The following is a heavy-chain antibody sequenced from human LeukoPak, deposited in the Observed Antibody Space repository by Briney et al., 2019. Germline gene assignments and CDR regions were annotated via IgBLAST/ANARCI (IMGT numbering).Heavy chain of an antibody. CDR1: GFTFSIYA. CDR3: ARERGYSYGSYYYYGMDV. J-gene: IGHJ6*02. D-gene: IGHD5-18*01. Sequence: GGSLRLSCAASGFTFSIYAMHWVRQAPGKGLEWVAVISYDGSNKYYADSVKGRFTISRDNSKNTLYLQMNSLRAEDTAVYYCARERGYSYGSYYYYGMDVWGQGTTVTVSS. V-gene: IGHV3-30-3*01. CDR2: ISYDGSNK.